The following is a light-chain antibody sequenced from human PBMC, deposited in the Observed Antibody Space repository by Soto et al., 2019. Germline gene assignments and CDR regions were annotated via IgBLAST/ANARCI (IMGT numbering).Light chain of an antibody. V-gene: IGLV2-8*01. J-gene: IGLJ1*01. CDR3: CSYTSSSSRV. CDR1: SRDVGGQNY. Sequence: QSVLAQPPSASGSPGQSVAISCTGTSRDVGGQNYVSWFQQHPGKAPKLIIYAVNNRPSGVPGRFSGSKSGNTASLTISGLRAEDEADYYCCSYTSSSSRVFGTGTKVTVL. CDR2: AVN.